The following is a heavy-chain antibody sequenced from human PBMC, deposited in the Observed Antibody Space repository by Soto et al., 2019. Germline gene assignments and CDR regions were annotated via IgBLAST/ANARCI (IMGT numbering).Heavy chain of an antibody. CDR1: GYTFTSYA. CDR3: ARPSDEYGDYDAFDI. J-gene: IGHJ3*02. Sequence: GASVKVSCKASGYTFTSYAMHWVRQAPGQRLEWMGWINAGNGNTKYSQKFQGRVTITRDTSASTAYMELSSLRSEDTAVYYCARPSDEYGDYDAFDIWGQGTMVTVSS. V-gene: IGHV1-3*01. D-gene: IGHD4-17*01. CDR2: INAGNGNT.